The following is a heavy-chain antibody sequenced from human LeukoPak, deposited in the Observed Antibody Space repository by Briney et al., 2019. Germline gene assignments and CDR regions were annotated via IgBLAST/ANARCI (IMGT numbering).Heavy chain of an antibody. CDR3: ARQVVLGSHYYGMDV. Sequence: SETLSLSCTVSGGSFSSYYWSWIRQPPGKGLEWIGYIYYSGSTNYNPSLKSRVTISVDTSKNQFSLKLSSVTAADTAVYYCARQVVLGSHYYGMDVWGQGTTVTVSS. D-gene: IGHD2-2*01. CDR2: IYYSGST. CDR1: GGSFSSYY. V-gene: IGHV4-59*08. J-gene: IGHJ6*02.